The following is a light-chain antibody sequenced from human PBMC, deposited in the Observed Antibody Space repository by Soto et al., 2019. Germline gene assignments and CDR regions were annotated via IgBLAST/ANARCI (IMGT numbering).Light chain of an antibody. V-gene: IGKV3-15*01. CDR1: QSVNSN. J-gene: IGKJ4*01. CDR3: QQYNVWPLI. CDR2: VAS. Sequence: EIVMTQSPVTLSVSPRDRATLSCRASQSVNSNLAWYQQKPGQTHKLLIYVASTRATSIPARFSGSGSGTEFTLTISSLQSEDFAVYYCQQYNVWPLIFGGGTKV.